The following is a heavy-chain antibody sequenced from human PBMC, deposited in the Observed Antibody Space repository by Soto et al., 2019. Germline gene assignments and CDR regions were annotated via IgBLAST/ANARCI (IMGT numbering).Heavy chain of an antibody. CDR1: GGTFSSYA. CDR3: ARVPYYDLWSGSKRTYYFDS. V-gene: IGHV1-69*01. D-gene: IGHD3-3*01. J-gene: IGHJ4*02. CDR2: IIPIFGTA. Sequence: QVQLVQSGAEVKKPGSSVKVSCKASGGTFSSYAISWVRQAPGQGLEWMGGIIPIFGTANYAQKFQGRVTITAEEATSTAYMELSSLRSEDTDVYYCARVPYYDLWSGSKRTYYFDSWGQGTLVTVSS.